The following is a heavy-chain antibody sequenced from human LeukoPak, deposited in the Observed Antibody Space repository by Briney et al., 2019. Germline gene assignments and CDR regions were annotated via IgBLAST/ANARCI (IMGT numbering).Heavy chain of an antibody. CDR1: DYTFTSYA. V-gene: IGHV1-18*01. D-gene: IGHD2-8*01. CDR3: ARGTVVMVYSIQENWLDP. CDR2: ISGHNGKT. J-gene: IGHJ5*02. Sequence: ASVKVSCKASDYTFTSYAISWVRQAPGQGLEWMGWISGHNGKTNYAQKFQGRVTMTTDTSTSTAYMELKSLRSDDTAVYYCARGTVVMVYSIQENWLDPWGQGTLVAVSS.